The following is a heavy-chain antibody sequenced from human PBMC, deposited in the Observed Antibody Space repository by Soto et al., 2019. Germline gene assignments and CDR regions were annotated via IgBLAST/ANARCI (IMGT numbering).Heavy chain of an antibody. J-gene: IGHJ5*02. CDR2: IYYDGTT. D-gene: IGHD2-21*01. CDR3: ARDRRWLSRGPNNWFDP. V-gene: IGHV4-30-4*08. Sequence: SETLSLTCTVSGGSISSGDYYWTWIRQPPGKGLEWLGYIYYDGTTYYNPSLKSRLTMSIDMSKNQFSLKLNSLTAADTAVYYCARDRRWLSRGPNNWFDPWGQGTLVTASS. CDR1: GGSISSGDYY.